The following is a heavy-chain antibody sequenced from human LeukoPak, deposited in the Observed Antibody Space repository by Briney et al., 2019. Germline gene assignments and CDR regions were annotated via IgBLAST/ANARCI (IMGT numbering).Heavy chain of an antibody. CDR2: ISGSGGST. Sequence: GGSLRLSCAASGFTFSSYGMSWVRQAPGKGLEWVSAISGSGGSTCYADSVKGRFTISRDNSKNTLYLQMNSLRAEDTAVYYCAKALLGTAMVYYYYYMDVWGKGTTVTISS. CDR1: GFTFSSYG. D-gene: IGHD5-18*01. J-gene: IGHJ6*03. V-gene: IGHV3-23*01. CDR3: AKALLGTAMVYYYYYMDV.